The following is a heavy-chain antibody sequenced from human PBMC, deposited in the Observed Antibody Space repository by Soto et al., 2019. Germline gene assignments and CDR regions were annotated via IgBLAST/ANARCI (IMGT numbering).Heavy chain of an antibody. CDR2: ISQSAVGT. CDR1: GFDFSSYA. V-gene: IGHV3-23*01. D-gene: IGHD6-19*01. Sequence: EVQLLKSGGGLVQPGGSLRLSCAASGFDFSSYAMSWVRQAPGKGLEWVTTISQSAVGTYYADSVKGRFSISRDNSKNTLFLQMNSLRADDTAVYYCAKTKQWLVKDYDFGMDVWGQGTTVTVSS. J-gene: IGHJ6*02. CDR3: AKTKQWLVKDYDFGMDV.